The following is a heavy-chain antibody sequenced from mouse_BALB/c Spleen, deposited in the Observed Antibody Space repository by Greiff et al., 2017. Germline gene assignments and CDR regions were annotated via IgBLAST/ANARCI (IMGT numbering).Heavy chain of an antibody. J-gene: IGHJ4*01. Sequence: QVQLQQSGPELVKPGASVKISCKASGYAFSSSWMNWVKQRPGQGLEWIGRIYPGDGDTNYNGKFKGKATLTADKSSSTAYMQLSSLTSVDSEVYFCARGLMITTDAMDYWGQGTSVTVSS. CDR2: IYPGDGDT. CDR1: GYAFSSSW. CDR3: ARGLMITTDAMDY. V-gene: IGHV1-82*01. D-gene: IGHD2-4*01.